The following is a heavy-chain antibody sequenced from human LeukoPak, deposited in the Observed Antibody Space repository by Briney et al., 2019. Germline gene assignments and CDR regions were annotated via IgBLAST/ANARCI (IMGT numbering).Heavy chain of an antibody. D-gene: IGHD5-24*01. J-gene: IGHJ4*02. CDR3: ASVEMATIGGFDY. CDR2: IYPGDSDT. V-gene: IGHV5-51*01. CDR1: GYSFTSYW. Sequence: GESLQISCKGSGYSFTSYWIGWVRQVPGKGLEWMGIIYPGDSDTRYSPSLQGHVTISADKSISTASLQWSSLKASDTAMYYCASVEMATIGGFDYGGQGTLVTVSS.